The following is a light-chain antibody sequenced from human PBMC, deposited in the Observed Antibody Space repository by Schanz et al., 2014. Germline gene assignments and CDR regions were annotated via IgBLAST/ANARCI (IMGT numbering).Light chain of an antibody. CDR1: NIGSQS. V-gene: IGLV3-21*02. CDR2: DDR. J-gene: IGLJ2*01. Sequence: SYELTQPPSVSVAPRQTASITCEGNNIGSQSVHWYQQKPGQAPVLVVFDDRDRPSGIPERFSGSNSGNTATLTISRVEAGDEADYYCQVWDRSSDQGVFGGGTKLTVL. CDR3: QVWDRSSDQGV.